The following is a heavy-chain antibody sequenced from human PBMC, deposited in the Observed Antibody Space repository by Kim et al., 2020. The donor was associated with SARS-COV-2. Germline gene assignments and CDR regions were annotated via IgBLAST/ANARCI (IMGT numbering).Heavy chain of an antibody. Sequence: SETLSLTCTVSGGSISSYYWSWIRQPPGKGLEWIGYIYYSGSTNYNPSLKSRVTISVDTSKNQFSLKLSSVTAADTAVYYYARVGSSSWFGSPHSPPFTGAAYNWFDPWGQGTLVTVSS. J-gene: IGHJ5*02. CDR1: GGSISSYY. CDR2: IYYSGST. CDR3: ARVGSSSWFGSPHSPPFTGAAYNWFDP. V-gene: IGHV4-59*01. D-gene: IGHD6-13*01.